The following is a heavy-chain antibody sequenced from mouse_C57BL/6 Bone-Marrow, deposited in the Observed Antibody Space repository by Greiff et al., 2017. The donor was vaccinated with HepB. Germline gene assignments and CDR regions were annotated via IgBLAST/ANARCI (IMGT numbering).Heavy chain of an antibody. CDR2: FISGSTTI. Sequence: EVQVVESGGGLVQPGGSRKLSCAVSGFTLSSFGIHWVRQAPEKGLEWVAYFISGSTTIYYADTGKGRFTISKDNPRTPLFLQMPSLRSEDTAMYYCAKYGNYVGYAMDYWGQGTSVTVSS. J-gene: IGHJ4*01. CDR1: GFTLSSFG. CDR3: AKYGNYVGYAMDY. V-gene: IGHV5-17*02. D-gene: IGHD2-10*02.